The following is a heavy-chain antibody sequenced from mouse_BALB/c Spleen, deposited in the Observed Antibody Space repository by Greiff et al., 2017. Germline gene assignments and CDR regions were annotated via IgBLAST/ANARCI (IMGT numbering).Heavy chain of an antibody. D-gene: IGHD2-4*01. CDR2: IYPGDGDT. V-gene: IGHV1-87*01. J-gene: IGHJ4*01. CDR1: GYTFTSYW. Sequence: VKLMESGAELARPGASVKLSCKASGYTFTSYWMQWVKQRPGQGLEWIGAIYPGDGDTRYTQKFKGKATLTADKSSSTAYMQLSSLASEDSAVYYCARMITDAMDYWGQGTSVTVSS. CDR3: ARMITDAMDY.